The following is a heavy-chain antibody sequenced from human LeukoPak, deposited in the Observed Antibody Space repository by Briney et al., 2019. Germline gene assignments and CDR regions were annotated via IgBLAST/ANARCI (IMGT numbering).Heavy chain of an antibody. Sequence: SQTLSLTCTVSGGSISSGGYYWSWIRQHPGKGLEWIGYIYYSGSTYYNPSLKSRVTISVDTSKNQFSLKLSSVTAADTAVYYCARAPRSITGTTSGTRLDPWGQGTLVTVSS. V-gene: IGHV4-31*03. CDR2: IYYSGST. J-gene: IGHJ5*02. CDR3: ARAPRSITGTTSGTRLDP. D-gene: IGHD1-7*01. CDR1: GGSISSGGYY.